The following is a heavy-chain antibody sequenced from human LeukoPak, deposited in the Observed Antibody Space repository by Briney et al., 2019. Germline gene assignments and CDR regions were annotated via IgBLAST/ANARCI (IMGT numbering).Heavy chain of an antibody. J-gene: IGHJ4*02. CDR3: ARLDGYEYYFDY. D-gene: IGHD5-24*01. V-gene: IGHV4-34*01. CDR2: INHSGST. CDR1: GGSFSGYY. Sequence: SETLSLTCAVYGGSFSGYYWSWIRQPPGKGLEWIGEINHSGSTNYNPSLKSRVTISVDTSKNQFSLKLSSVTAADTAVYYCARLDGYEYYFDYWGQGTLVTVSS.